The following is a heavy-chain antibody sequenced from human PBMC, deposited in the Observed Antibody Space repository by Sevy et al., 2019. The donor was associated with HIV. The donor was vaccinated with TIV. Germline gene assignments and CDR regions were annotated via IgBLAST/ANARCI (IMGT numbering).Heavy chain of an antibody. J-gene: IGHJ4*02. Sequence: GGSLRLSCAASGFTFSDYYMTWVRQAPGKGLEWVASINRDGSEKFQVDSVKGRFTISRDNMKKSLFLQMNSLRVEDTAVYYCLRGGGGYWGQEILVTVSS. CDR3: LRGGGGY. V-gene: IGHV3-7*01. CDR1: GFTFSDYY. D-gene: IGHD2-15*01. CDR2: INRDGSEK.